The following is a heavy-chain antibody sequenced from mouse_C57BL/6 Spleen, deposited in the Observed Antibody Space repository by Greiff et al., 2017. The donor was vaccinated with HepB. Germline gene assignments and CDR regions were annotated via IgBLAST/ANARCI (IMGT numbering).Heavy chain of an antibody. D-gene: IGHD1-1*01. Sequence: EVQLVESGGGLVQPGGSLSLSCAASGFTFTDYYMSWVRQPPGKALEWLGFIRNKANGYTTEYSASVKGRFTISRDNSQSILYLQMNALRAEDSATYYCARTTVVEGGYFDYWGQVTTLTVSS. CDR3: ARTTVVEGGYFDY. J-gene: IGHJ2*01. CDR2: IRNKANGYTT. CDR1: GFTFTDYY. V-gene: IGHV7-3*01.